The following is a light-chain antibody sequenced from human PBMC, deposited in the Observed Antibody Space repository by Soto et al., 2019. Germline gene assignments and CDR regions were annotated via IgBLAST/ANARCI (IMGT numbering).Light chain of an antibody. V-gene: IGLV2-14*01. J-gene: IGLJ2*01. Sequence: QSALTQPASVSGSPGQSITISCTGTSIDVGGYNYVSWYQQHPGKAPKLMIYDVSNRPSGVSNRFSGSKSGNTASLTISGLQAEDEADYYCSSYTSSSTRVFGGGTKPTVL. CDR1: SIDVGGYNY. CDR2: DVS. CDR3: SSYTSSSTRV.